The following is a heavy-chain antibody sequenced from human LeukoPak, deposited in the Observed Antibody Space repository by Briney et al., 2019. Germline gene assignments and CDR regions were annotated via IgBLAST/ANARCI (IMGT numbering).Heavy chain of an antibody. J-gene: IGHJ4*02. V-gene: IGHV3-23*01. CDR2: ISSSGDSA. Sequence: GESLKISCAASGFTFSTYGMSWVRQAPGKGLEWVSGISSSGDSAYYADSVKGRFTISRDNSKSTLFLQMNSLRAEDTALYYCAKEFTKEWGQGTLVTVSS. CDR3: AKEFTKE. CDR1: GFTFSTYG. D-gene: IGHD1-1*01.